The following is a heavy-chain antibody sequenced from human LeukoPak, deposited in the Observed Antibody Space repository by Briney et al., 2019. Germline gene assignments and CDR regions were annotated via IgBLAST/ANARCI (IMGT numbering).Heavy chain of an antibody. Sequence: GASVKVSCKASGYTFPRYYMHWVRQAPGPPREWMGWINPNGSERNYAQQFLAKVTMTKDTSNSPAYMELDRESSDDRALYYGSRDFTGLLPPSYYFDYWGQGTLVTVSS. J-gene: IGHJ4*02. CDR2: INPNGSER. V-gene: IGHV1-2*02. CDR3: SRDFTGLLPPSYYFDY. CDR1: GYTFPRYY. D-gene: IGHD2-15*01.